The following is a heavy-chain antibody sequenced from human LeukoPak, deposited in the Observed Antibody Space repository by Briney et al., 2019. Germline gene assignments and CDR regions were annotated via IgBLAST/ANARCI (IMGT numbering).Heavy chain of an antibody. CDR3: AKDTAQGYTYGSIEQDY. CDR1: GITFSSYA. V-gene: IGHV3-23*01. Sequence: GGSLRLSCAASGITFSSYAMSWVRQAPGKGLEWVSAIGGSGVSTSYADSVKGRFTIPRDNSKNTLYLQMNSLRPEDTAVYYCAKDTAQGYTYGSIEQDYWGQGTLVTVSS. CDR2: IGGSGVST. J-gene: IGHJ4*02. D-gene: IGHD5-18*01.